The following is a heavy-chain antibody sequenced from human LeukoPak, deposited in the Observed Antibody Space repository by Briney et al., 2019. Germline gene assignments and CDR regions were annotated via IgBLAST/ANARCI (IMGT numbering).Heavy chain of an antibody. Sequence: SQTLSLTCVISGDSVSSNSAAWNWIRQSPSRGLEWLGRTSYDSQWYNDYAVSVKSRITINPDTSKNQFSLQLNSVTPEDTAVYYCARNYYGSGSYYVFDSWGQGTLVTVSS. D-gene: IGHD3-10*01. CDR3: ARNYYGSGSYYVFDS. V-gene: IGHV6-1*01. CDR2: TSYDSQWYN. CDR1: GDSVSSNSAA. J-gene: IGHJ4*02.